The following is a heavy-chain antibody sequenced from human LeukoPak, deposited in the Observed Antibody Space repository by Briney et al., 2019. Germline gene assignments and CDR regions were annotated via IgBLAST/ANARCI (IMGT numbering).Heavy chain of an antibody. V-gene: IGHV4-59*11. Sequence: SETLSLTCTVSGGSFNTHYWNWIRQPPGKGLEWIGYIYYSGSTNYNPSLKSRVTISVDTSKNEFSLKLSSVTAADTAVYYCASNTGTVFDYWGQGALVTVSS. D-gene: IGHD7-27*01. CDR2: IYYSGST. CDR3: ASNTGTVFDY. J-gene: IGHJ4*02. CDR1: GGSFNTHY.